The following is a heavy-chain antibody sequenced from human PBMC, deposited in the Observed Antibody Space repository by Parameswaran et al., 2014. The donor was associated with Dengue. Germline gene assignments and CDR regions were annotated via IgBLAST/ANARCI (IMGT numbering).Heavy chain of an antibody. J-gene: IGHJ1*01. CDR3: ARHASREWQWLATIEYFHH. Sequence: WIRQPPGKGLEWIGSIYSSGSTEYNPSLKSRVTISLDTSKNQFSLRLSSVTAADTALYYCARHASREWQWLATIEYFHHWGQGTLVTVSS. V-gene: IGHV4-39*01. CDR2: IYSSGST. D-gene: IGHD6-19*01.